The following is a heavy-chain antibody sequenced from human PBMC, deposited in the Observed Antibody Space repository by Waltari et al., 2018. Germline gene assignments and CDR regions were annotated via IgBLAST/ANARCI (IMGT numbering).Heavy chain of an antibody. J-gene: IGHJ4*02. CDR1: GGSFSGYY. CDR3: ARARSTFGVVVVAAPHFDY. D-gene: IGHD2-15*01. V-gene: IGHV4-34*01. CDR2: INHSGST. Sequence: QVQLQQWGAGLLKPSETLSLTCAVYGGSFSGYYWSWIRQPPGKGLEWIGEINHSGSTNYNPSLKSRVTISVGTSKNQFSLKLSSVTAADTAVYYCARARSTFGVVVVAAPHFDYWGQGTLVTVSS.